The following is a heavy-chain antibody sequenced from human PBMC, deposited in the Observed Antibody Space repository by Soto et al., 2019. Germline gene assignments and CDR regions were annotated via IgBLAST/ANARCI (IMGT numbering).Heavy chain of an antibody. CDR1: GYTFTDYY. J-gene: IGHJ5*02. D-gene: IGHD3-9*01. Sequence: QVQLVQSGAEVKKPGASVKVSCKASGYTFTDYYMHWVRQAPGQGLEWMGIISPSGGSTYAQKLQGRVTVTRDTSTSTVYMELSSLRSEDTDVYYCARDGSRDWLTWFDPCGQGTRVNVSS. CDR3: ARDGSRDWLTWFDP. V-gene: IGHV1-46*01. CDR2: ISPSGGST.